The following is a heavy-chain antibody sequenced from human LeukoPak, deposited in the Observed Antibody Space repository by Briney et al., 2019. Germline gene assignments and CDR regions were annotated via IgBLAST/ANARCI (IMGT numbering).Heavy chain of an antibody. CDR2: ISGSGENT. CDR3: AKDDRPGTGPYTGSYYCAFDI. J-gene: IGHJ3*02. D-gene: IGHD1-26*01. CDR1: GFTFNTYA. V-gene: IGHV3-23*01. Sequence: GASLRLSCAASGFTFNTYAMNWVRQAPGKGLEWVSAISGSGENTYYADSVKGRFTISRDNSKNTLFLQVNSLRVEDTAVYYCAKDDRPGTGPYTGSYYCAFDIWGQGTMVTVSS.